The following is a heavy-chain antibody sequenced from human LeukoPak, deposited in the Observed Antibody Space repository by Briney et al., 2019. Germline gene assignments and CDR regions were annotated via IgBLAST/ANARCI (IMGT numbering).Heavy chain of an antibody. Sequence: GGSLRLSXAASGFTFSSYSMNWVRQAPGKGLEWGSSISSSSSYIYYADSVKGRFTISRDNAKNSLYLQMNSLRAEDTAVYYCARDGGVRYFDWLFNDYWGQGTLVTVSS. V-gene: IGHV3-21*01. CDR2: ISSSSSYI. J-gene: IGHJ4*02. CDR1: GFTFSSYS. CDR3: ARDGGVRYFDWLFNDY. D-gene: IGHD3-9*01.